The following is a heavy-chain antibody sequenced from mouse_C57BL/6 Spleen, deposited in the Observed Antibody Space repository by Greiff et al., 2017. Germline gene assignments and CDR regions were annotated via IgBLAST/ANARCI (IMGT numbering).Heavy chain of an antibody. D-gene: IGHD1-1*01. CDR3: ARSRFNYYGSSYVGWYFDV. Sequence: VMLVESGPGLVAPSQSLSITCTVSGFSLTSYAISWVRQPPGKGLEWLGVIWTGGGTNYNSALKSRLSISKDNSKSQVFLKMNSLQTDDTARYYCARSRFNYYGSSYVGWYFDVWGTGTTVTVSS. CDR1: GFSLTSYA. J-gene: IGHJ1*03. CDR2: IWTGGGT. V-gene: IGHV2-9-1*01.